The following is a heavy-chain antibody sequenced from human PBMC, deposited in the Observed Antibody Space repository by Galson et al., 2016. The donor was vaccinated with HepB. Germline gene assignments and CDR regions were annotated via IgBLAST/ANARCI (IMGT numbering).Heavy chain of an antibody. CDR1: GFSFSTYA. J-gene: IGHJ3*01. CDR2: MSGSTNIT. V-gene: IGHV3-23*01. CDR3: AKTGKWDNGDFSGDAFDF. Sequence: SLRLSCAASGFSFSTYAMTWVRQAPGKGLDWISAMSGSTNITYYADSVKGRFTIPRDNSRNTLYLQMTSLRAEDTAIYNCAKTGKWDNGDFSGDAFDFWGQGTLVTVSS. D-gene: IGHD2-21*02.